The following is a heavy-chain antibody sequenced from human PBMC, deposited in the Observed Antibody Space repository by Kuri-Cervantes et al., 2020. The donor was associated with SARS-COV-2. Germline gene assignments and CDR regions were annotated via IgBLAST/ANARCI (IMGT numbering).Heavy chain of an antibody. CDR3: AILETLWLHGYFDY. CDR2: IRYDGSNK. Sequence: LSLTCAASGFTFSSYGMHWVRQAPGKGLEWVAFIRYDGSNKYYADSVKGRFTVSRDNSKNTLYLQMNSLRGDDTAVYYCAILETLWLHGYFDYWGQGTLVTVSS. CDR1: GFTFSSYG. D-gene: IGHD3-16*01. V-gene: IGHV3-30*02. J-gene: IGHJ4*02.